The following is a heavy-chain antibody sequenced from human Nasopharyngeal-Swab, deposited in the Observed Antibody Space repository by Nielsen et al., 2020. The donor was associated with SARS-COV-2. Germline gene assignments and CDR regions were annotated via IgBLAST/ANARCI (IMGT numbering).Heavy chain of an antibody. D-gene: IGHD5-18*01. J-gene: IGHJ5*02. CDR2: IYYSGST. V-gene: IGHV4-30-4*01. Sequence: WIRQPPGKGLEWIGYIYYSGSTYCNPSLKSRVTISVDTSKNQFSLKLSSVTAADTAVYYCARYSLWLPVNWFDPWGQGTLVTVSS. CDR3: ARYSLWLPVNWFDP.